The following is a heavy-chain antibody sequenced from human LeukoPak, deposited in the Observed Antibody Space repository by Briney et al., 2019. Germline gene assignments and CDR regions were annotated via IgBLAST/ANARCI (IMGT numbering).Heavy chain of an antibody. D-gene: IGHD6-13*01. CDR1: GFTFSNYA. CDR2: ISSTSSYI. J-gene: IGHJ4*02. V-gene: IGHV3-21*01. CDR3: ARVVAAASYYFDY. Sequence: PGGSLRLSCAASGFTFSNYAMNWVRQAPGKGLEWASSISSTSSYIYYADSVKGRFTISRDNAKNSLFLQMNSLRVEDTAVYYCARVVAAASYYFDYWGQGTLVTVSS.